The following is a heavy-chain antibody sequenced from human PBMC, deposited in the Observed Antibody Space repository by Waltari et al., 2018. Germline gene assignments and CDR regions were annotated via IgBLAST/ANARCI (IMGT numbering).Heavy chain of an antibody. V-gene: IGHV2-5*02. CDR3: AHRRHYNCNLDGGTLDI. Sequence: QITLKESGPTLVEPTQTLALPCTFSGFSLTARPVGVGWIRKPPGKALEWLAVIYWDDDKRYIPSLSSRLAISKDASKNQVLLTMTNMDPVDSATYYCAHRRHYNCNLDGGTLDIWGQGTLVTVFS. CDR2: IYWDDDK. CDR1: GFSLTARPVG. D-gene: IGHD1-1*01. J-gene: IGHJ3*02.